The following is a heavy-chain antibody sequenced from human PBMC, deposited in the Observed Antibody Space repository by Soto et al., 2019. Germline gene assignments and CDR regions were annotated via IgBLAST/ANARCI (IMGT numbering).Heavy chain of an antibody. CDR2: IYYSGST. Sequence: SETLSLTCTVSGGSISSSSYYWGWIRQPPGKGLEWIGSIYYSGSTYYNPSLKSRVTISVDTSKNQFSLKLSSVTAADTAVYYCAGYSSSWYNEGDYWGQGTLVTVSS. V-gene: IGHV4-39*01. CDR1: GGSISSSSYY. CDR3: AGYSSSWYNEGDY. D-gene: IGHD6-13*01. J-gene: IGHJ4*02.